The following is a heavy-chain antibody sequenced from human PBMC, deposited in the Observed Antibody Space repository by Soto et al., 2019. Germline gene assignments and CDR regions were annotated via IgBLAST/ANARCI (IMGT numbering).Heavy chain of an antibody. CDR1: GDSVSTNSTA. CDR3: ARWSWDDVSGRYLMAVCTKRTSDP. Sequence: PSQRLSLTCDISGDSVSTNSTAWNWTRQSPSRGLEWMGRTYYRSKWYNNYAISVKSRVTVNPDTFKNQLSLQLNSVTPEDTAVYYCARWSWDDVSGRYLMAVCTKRTSDP. J-gene: IGHJ5*02. D-gene: IGHD1-1*01. CDR2: TYYRSKWYN. V-gene: IGHV6-1*01.